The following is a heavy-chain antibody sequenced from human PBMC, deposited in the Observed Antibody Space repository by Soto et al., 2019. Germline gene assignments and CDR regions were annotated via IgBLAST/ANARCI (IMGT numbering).Heavy chain of an antibody. D-gene: IGHD5-12*01. V-gene: IGHV4-30-2*01. CDR1: GGSISSGGYS. J-gene: IGHJ4*02. CDR2: IYHSGST. CDR3: AAGGGLPRYY. Sequence: QLQLQESGSGLVKPSQTLSLTCAVSGGSISSGGYSWSWIRQPPGKGLEWIGYIYHSGSTYYNPSLQSRVTIAVDRSKNQFSLKLSFVSAADTAVYYCAAGGGLPRYYWGQGTLVTVSS.